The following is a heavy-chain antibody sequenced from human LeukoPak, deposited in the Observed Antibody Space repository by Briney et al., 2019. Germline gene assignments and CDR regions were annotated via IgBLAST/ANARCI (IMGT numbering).Heavy chain of an antibody. CDR2: IHDNGDS. CDR1: GGSISNYF. J-gene: IGHJ6*02. D-gene: IGHD5-12*01. V-gene: IGHV4-4*07. Sequence: SETLSLTCTVSGGSISNYFWSWIRQPAGKGLEWIGRIHDNGDSNHNPSLKSRVTMSLDTSRNQVSLKLASVTAADTAVYYCARSYGGFSYGMDVWGQGTTVTVSS. CDR3: ARSYGGFSYGMDV.